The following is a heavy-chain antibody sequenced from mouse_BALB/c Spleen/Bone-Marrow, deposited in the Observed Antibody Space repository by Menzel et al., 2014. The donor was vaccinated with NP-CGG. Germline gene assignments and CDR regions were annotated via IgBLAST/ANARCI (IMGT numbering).Heavy chain of an antibody. CDR3: ARVRLLRSRNLDY. CDR1: GFNFEDTY. Sequence: VQLQQSGAELVKPGASVKLSCTASGFNFEDTYMHWVKQRPEQGLEWIGRIDPATGNTKYDPKFQGKATITADTSSNTAYLQLSSLTSEDTDVYYCARVRLLRSRNLDYWGQGTTLTVSS. V-gene: IGHV14-3*02. CDR2: IDPATGNT. J-gene: IGHJ2*01. D-gene: IGHD1-1*01.